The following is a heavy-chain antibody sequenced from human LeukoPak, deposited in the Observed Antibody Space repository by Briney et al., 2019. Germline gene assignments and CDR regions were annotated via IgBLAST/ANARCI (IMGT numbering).Heavy chain of an antibody. J-gene: IGHJ6*03. CDR2: INHSGST. CDR3: ARLRITMVRGVIPFKNYYYMDV. D-gene: IGHD3-10*01. CDR1: GGSFSGYY. V-gene: IGHV4-34*01. Sequence: PSETLSLTCAVYGGSFSGYYWSWIRQPPGKGLEWIGEINHSGSTNYNPSLKSRVTISVDTSKNQFSLKLSSVTAADTAVYYCARLRITMVRGVIPFKNYYYMDVWGKGTTVTIS.